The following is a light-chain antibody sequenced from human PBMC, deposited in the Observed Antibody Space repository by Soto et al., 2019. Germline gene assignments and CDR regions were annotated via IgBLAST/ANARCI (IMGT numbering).Light chain of an antibody. J-gene: IGKJ1*01. CDR3: QQYGSSPQT. V-gene: IGKV3-20*01. CDR2: GAS. CDR1: QSVSSSY. Sequence: EIVLTQSPGTLSLSPGERATLSCRASQSVSSSYLAWYQQKPGQAPRLLIYGASSRATGIPDRFSGSGSGTDITLTITRLEPEDFAVYYCQQYGSSPQTFGQGTKVKIK.